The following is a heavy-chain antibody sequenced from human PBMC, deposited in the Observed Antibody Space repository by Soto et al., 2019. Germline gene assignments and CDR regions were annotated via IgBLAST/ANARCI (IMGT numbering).Heavy chain of an antibody. CDR1: GDYLSSGGSS. Sequence: SETLSLTCALSGDYLSSGGSSWSCVRQPPGKGLEWIGYIYHSGTSFYNPSLKSRVTISVDGSKNQFSLKVNSVTAADTAVYYCARQGIGVDTAYFDFWGQGRLVTVSS. CDR2: IYHSGTS. CDR3: ARQGIGVDTAYFDF. D-gene: IGHD5-18*01. V-gene: IGHV4-30-2*01. J-gene: IGHJ4*02.